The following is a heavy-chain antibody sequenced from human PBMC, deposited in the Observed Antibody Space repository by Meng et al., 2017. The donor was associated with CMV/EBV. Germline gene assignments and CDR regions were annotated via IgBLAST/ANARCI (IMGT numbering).Heavy chain of an antibody. Sequence: ESLKISCKASGFTSISYRIGWVRQMPGKGLEWMGIIYAGDADFGYNPSFQGQVTISADRSTNTAYLQWSSLKNSDTAIYYCARLGIVSSAVGLAFDVWGQGTMVTVSS. CDR1: GFTSISYR. CDR3: ARLGIVSSAVGLAFDV. V-gene: IGHV5-51*01. J-gene: IGHJ3*01. D-gene: IGHD5/OR15-5a*01. CDR2: IYAGDADF.